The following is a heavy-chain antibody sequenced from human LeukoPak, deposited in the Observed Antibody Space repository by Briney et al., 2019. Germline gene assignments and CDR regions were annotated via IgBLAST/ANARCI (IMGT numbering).Heavy chain of an antibody. CDR2: ISGYNGNT. J-gene: IGHJ4*02. Sequence: ASVKVSCKASGYTFTNYGISWVRQAPGQGLEWMGWISGYNGNTNYAQKLQDRVTLTTDTSTTTAYMELRTLRSDDTAVYYCARDQVYSSGWAHTAVDYWGQGTLVTVSS. CDR1: GYTFTNYG. D-gene: IGHD6-19*01. V-gene: IGHV1-18*01. CDR3: ARDQVYSSGWAHTAVDY.